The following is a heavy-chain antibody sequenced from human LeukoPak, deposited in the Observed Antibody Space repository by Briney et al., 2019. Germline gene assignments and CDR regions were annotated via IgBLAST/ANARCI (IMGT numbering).Heavy chain of an antibody. CDR1: GYTFTGYY. D-gene: IGHD5-12*01. CDR2: INPNSGGT. V-gene: IGHV1-2*02. Sequence: ASVKVSCKASGYTFTGYYMHWARQAPGQGLEWMGWINPNSGGTNYAQKFQGRVTVTRDTSISTAYMELSRLRSDDTAVYYCARVGYDPLLSFDYWGQGTLVTVSS. CDR3: ARVGYDPLLSFDY. J-gene: IGHJ4*02.